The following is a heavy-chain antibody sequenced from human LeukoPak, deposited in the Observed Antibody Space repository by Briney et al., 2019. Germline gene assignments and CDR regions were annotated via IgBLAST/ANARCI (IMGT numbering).Heavy chain of an antibody. V-gene: IGHV4-38-2*02. CDR1: GYSISSGYY. J-gene: IGHJ4*02. CDR3: AGRTSKGGWFGEF. Sequence: PSETLSLTCTVSGYSISSGYYWGWIRQPPGKGLEWIGRIYTSGSTNYNPSLKSRVTMSVDTSKNQFSLKLSSVTAADTAVYYCAGRTSKGGWFGEFWGQGTLVTVSS. D-gene: IGHD3-10*01. CDR2: IYTSGST.